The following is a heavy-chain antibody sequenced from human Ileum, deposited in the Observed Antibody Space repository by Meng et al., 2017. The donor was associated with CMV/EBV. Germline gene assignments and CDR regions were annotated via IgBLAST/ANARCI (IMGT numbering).Heavy chain of an antibody. J-gene: IGHJ5*02. CDR2: IYYSGST. CDR1: SVRSGSYY. D-gene: IGHD3-3*01. V-gene: IGHV4-61*01. Sequence: SVRSGSYYWSWIRQPPGKGLEWIGYIYYSGSTNYNPSLKSRVTISVDTSKNQFSLKLSSVTAADTAVYYCARVRGDFWSHYYNDWFDPWGQGTLVTVSS. CDR3: ARVRGDFWSHYYNDWFDP.